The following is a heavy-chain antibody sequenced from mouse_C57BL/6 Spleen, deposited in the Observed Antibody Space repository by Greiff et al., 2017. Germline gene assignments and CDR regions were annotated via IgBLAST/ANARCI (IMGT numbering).Heavy chain of an antibody. CDR1: GYAFSSSW. J-gene: IGHJ3*01. CDR3: ARFTTVVDPFAY. D-gene: IGHD1-1*01. V-gene: IGHV1-82*01. Sequence: QVQLKQSGPELVKPGASVKISCKASGYAFSSSWMNWVKQRPGKGLEWIGRIYPGDGDTNYNGKFKGKATLTADKSSSTAYMQLSSLTSEDSAVYFCARFTTVVDPFAYRGQGTLVTVAA. CDR2: IYPGDGDT.